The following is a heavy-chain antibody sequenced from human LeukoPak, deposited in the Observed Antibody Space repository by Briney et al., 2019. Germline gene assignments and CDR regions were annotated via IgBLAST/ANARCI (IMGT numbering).Heavy chain of an antibody. CDR2: ISAYNGNT. Sequence: ASVKVSCKASGYTFTSYGISWVRQAPGQGHEWMGWISAYNGNTNYAQKLQGRVTMTTDTSTSTAYMELRSLRSDDTAVYYCARDGYCSSTSCYPNWFDPWGQGTRVTVSS. D-gene: IGHD2-2*03. CDR3: ARDGYCSSTSCYPNWFDP. J-gene: IGHJ5*02. CDR1: GYTFTSYG. V-gene: IGHV1-18*01.